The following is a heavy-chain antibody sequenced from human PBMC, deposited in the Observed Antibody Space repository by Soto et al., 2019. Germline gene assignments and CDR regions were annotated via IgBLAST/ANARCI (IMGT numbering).Heavy chain of an antibody. D-gene: IGHD5-12*01. CDR2: IYYSGST. Sequence: PSETLSLTCTVSGGSISSGDYYWSWIRQPPGKGLEWIGYIYYSGSTYYNPSLKSRVTISVDTSKSQFSLKLSSVTAADTAVYYCASRYSLYYYGMDVWGQGTTVTVS. V-gene: IGHV4-30-4*01. CDR1: GGSISSGDYY. CDR3: ASRYSLYYYGMDV. J-gene: IGHJ6*02.